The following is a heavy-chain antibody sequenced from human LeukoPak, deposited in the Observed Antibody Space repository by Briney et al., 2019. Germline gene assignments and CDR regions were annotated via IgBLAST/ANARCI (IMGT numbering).Heavy chain of an antibody. V-gene: IGHV1-2*02. CDR3: ARVSRYYDSSGANDY. Sequence: ASVKVSCKASGYTFTGYYMHWVRQAPGQGLEWMGWINPNSGGTNYAQKLQGRVTMTRDTSISTAYMELSRLRSDDTAVYYCARVSRYYDSSGANDYWGQGTLVTVSS. D-gene: IGHD3-22*01. CDR1: GYTFTGYY. J-gene: IGHJ4*02. CDR2: INPNSGGT.